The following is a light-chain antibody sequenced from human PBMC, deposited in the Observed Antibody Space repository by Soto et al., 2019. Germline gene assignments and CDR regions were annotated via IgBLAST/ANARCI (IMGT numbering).Light chain of an antibody. CDR1: QSVSSN. J-gene: IGKJ2*01. Sequence: EIVMTQSPATLSVSPGERATLSCRASQSVSSNLAWYQQKPGQAPRLLIYGASTRATGIPARFSGSGSGTDFTLTISRLEPEDFAVYYCQYYGSPYTFGQGTKVDIK. V-gene: IGKV3-15*01. CDR2: GAS. CDR3: QYYGSPYT.